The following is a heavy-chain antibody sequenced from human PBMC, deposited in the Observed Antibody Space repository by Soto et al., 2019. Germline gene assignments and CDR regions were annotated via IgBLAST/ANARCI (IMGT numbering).Heavy chain of an antibody. D-gene: IGHD3-9*01. J-gene: IGHJ6*02. CDR2: INPSGGST. CDR3: ATEQGRLRYFDWLGPPYYYYGMDV. CDR1: GYTFTGYY. V-gene: IGHV1-46*01. Sequence: ASVKVSCKASGYTFTGYYMHWVRQAPGQGLEWMGIINPSGGSTSYAQKFQGRVTMTRDTSTSTVYMELISLRYEDTAVYYCATEQGRLRYFDWLGPPYYYYGMDVWGPGTTVTVSS.